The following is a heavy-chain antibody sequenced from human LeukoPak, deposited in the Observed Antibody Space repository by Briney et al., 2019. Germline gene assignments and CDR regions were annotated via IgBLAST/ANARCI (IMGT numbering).Heavy chain of an antibody. D-gene: IGHD4-23*01. CDR1: GGSISSSSYY. J-gene: IGHJ3*02. CDR3: SREYGGNQFDAFDM. CDR2: IYYSGST. Sequence: SETLSLTCTVSGGSISSSSYYWGWIRQPPGKGLEWIGSIYYSGSTYYNPSLKSRVTISVDTSKNQFSLKLSSVTAADTAVYYCSREYGGNQFDAFDMWGQGTMVTVSS. V-gene: IGHV4-39*02.